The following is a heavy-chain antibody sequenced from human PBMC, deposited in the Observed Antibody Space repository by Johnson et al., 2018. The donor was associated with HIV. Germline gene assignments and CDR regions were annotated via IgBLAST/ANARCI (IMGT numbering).Heavy chain of an antibody. Sequence: VQVVESGGDLVKPGGSLRLSCAASGFTFSNAWMSWVRQAPGKGLEWVGRINSKNDGGTTDYAARVKGRFTISRDASKNTLYLQMNSLKTEDTAVYYCTTEWDGLDAFDIWGQGTMVTVSS. CDR2: INSKNDGGTT. CDR1: GFTFSNAW. V-gene: IGHV3-15*01. D-gene: IGHD1-26*01. J-gene: IGHJ3*02. CDR3: TTEWDGLDAFDI.